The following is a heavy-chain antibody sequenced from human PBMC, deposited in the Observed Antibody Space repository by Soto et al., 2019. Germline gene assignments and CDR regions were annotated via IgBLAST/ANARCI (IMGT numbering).Heavy chain of an antibody. CDR3: ARDERDGGYPLIDY. V-gene: IGHV1-2*02. CDR1: GYTFTGYY. CDR2: INPNNGDT. D-gene: IGHD5-12*01. Sequence: ASVKVSCKASGYTFTGYYMHWVRQTPGQGLEWMGWINPNNGDTNYAQKLQGRVTMTRDTSTSTAYMELRSLRSDDTAVYYCARDERDGGYPLIDYWGHGTLVTVSS. J-gene: IGHJ4*01.